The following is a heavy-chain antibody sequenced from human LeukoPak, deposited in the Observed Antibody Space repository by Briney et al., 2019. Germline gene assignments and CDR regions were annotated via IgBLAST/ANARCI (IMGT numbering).Heavy chain of an antibody. V-gene: IGHV3-23*01. CDR1: GFTFSSYA. CDR3: AKDGGYSYGYAFDY. CDR2: ISGSGGST. D-gene: IGHD5-18*01. J-gene: IGHJ4*02. Sequence: GGSLRLSCAASGFTFSSYAMSWVRQAPGKGLEWVSAISGSGGSTYYADSVKGRFTTSRDNSKNTLYLQVNSLRAEDTAVYYCAKDGGYSYGYAFDYWGQGTLVTVSS.